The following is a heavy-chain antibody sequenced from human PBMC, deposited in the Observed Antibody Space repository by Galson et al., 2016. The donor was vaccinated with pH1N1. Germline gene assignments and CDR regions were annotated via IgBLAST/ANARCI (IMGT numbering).Heavy chain of an antibody. J-gene: IGHJ1*01. CDR1: GFTFSNYW. V-gene: IGHV3-7*01. Sequence: SLRLSCAASGFTFSNYWMNWVRQAPGKGLEWVANIKQDGSVKYFVDSVKGRFTISRDNARNSVSLQMNSLRAEDTAVYYCVKASEQWGQGTLVIVSS. CDR2: IKQDGSVK. CDR3: VKASEQ.